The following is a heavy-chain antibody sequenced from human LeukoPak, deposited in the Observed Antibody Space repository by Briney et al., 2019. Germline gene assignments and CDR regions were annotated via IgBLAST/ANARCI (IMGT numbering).Heavy chain of an antibody. J-gene: IGHJ5*02. Sequence: PSETLSLTCTVSGGSISSGGYYWSWIRQHPGKGLEWIGYIYYSGSTYYNPSLKSRVTISVDTSKNQFSLKLSSVTAADTAVDYCARWGGYSSRMAFDPWGQGTLVTVSS. V-gene: IGHV4-31*03. D-gene: IGHD6-13*01. CDR1: GGSISSGGYY. CDR2: IYYSGST. CDR3: ARWGGYSSRMAFDP.